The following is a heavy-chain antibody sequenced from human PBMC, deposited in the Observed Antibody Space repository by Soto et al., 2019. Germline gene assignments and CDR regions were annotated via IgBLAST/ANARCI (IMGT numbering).Heavy chain of an antibody. CDR1: GGSISSGGYS. Sequence: QLQLQEAGSGLVKPSQTLSLTCAVSGGSISSGGYSWSWLRQTTGNGLEWIGDMYHSVSTYYNTSLQSRVTISIDRSNTQFSLKLSSVTAEDTDVYYCARVPDYWGQGILVTVSS. CDR3: ARVPDY. V-gene: IGHV4-30-2*01. J-gene: IGHJ4*02. CDR2: MYHSVST. D-gene: IGHD2-2*01.